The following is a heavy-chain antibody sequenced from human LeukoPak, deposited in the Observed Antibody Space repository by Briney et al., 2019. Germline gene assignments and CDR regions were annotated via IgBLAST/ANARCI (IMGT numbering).Heavy chain of an antibody. CDR1: GGTFSSYA. J-gene: IGHJ4*02. CDR2: INPSSGGT. Sequence: ASVKVSCKASGGTFSSYAISWVRQAPGQGLEWMGWINPSSGGTNYAQNFQGRVTMTRETSISTAYIELSRLRSDDTAVYSCASDLWGLGTSLVGYYFDHWGQGTRVTVSS. CDR3: ASDLWGLGTSLVGYYFDH. V-gene: IGHV1-2*02. D-gene: IGHD1-7*01.